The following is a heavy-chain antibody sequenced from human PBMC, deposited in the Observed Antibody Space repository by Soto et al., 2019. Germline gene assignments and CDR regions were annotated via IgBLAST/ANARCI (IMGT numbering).Heavy chain of an antibody. CDR1: GGSISGSSYY. CDR2: ISDSECT. V-gene: IGHV4-39*01. CDR3: ARQKPLNWFDP. J-gene: IGHJ5*02. Sequence: QLQLQASGPGLVKPSETLSLTCTVSGGSISGSSYYWGWIRQPPGKGLEWIGSISDSECTYYNLSLKSRITMSVDTSKNQSSLKLSSVSAADTAVYYCARQKPLNWFDPWGQGTLVTVSS.